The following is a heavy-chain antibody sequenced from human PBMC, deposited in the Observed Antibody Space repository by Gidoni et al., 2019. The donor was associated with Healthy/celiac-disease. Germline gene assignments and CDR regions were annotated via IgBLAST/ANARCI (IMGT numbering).Heavy chain of an antibody. V-gene: IGHV3-23*01. D-gene: IGHD4-17*01. Sequence: EVQMLESGGGLVQPGGSLSLSCAASGSPFSSYAMSWVRLAPGKGLEWVSAISGSGGSTYNADTVKGRFTISRDNYKNTLYLQMNSLRAEDTAVDYCESHLLDYGDYDFDYWGQGTLVTVSS. J-gene: IGHJ4*02. CDR3: ESHLLDYGDYDFDY. CDR2: ISGSGGST. CDR1: GSPFSSYA.